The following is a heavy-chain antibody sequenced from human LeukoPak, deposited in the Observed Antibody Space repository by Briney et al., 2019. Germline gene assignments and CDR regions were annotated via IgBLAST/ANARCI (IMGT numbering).Heavy chain of an antibody. D-gene: IGHD6-13*01. Sequence: PGGSLRLSCAGSGFTFSSYSMNWVRQAPGKGLEWVSYISSSGSTVYYADSVKGRFAISRDNAKNSLYLQMNSLRAEDTALYYCAKDLHSSSWYHREAAFDIWGQGTLVTVSS. CDR3: AKDLHSSSWYHREAAFDI. J-gene: IGHJ3*02. V-gene: IGHV3-48*04. CDR2: ISSSGSTV. CDR1: GFTFSSYS.